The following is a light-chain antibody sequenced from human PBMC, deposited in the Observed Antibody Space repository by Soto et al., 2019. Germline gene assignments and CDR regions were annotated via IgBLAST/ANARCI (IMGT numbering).Light chain of an antibody. Sequence: EIVMTQSPATLSVSPGERATLSCRASQSVSSNLAWYQQKPGQAPRLLIYGASTRATGIPARFSGSGSGTEFTLTISRLQSEDFAVYYCQKYNNWPPGWTLGQGTKVDIK. V-gene: IGKV3-15*01. CDR1: QSVSSN. J-gene: IGKJ1*01. CDR2: GAS. CDR3: QKYNNWPPGWT.